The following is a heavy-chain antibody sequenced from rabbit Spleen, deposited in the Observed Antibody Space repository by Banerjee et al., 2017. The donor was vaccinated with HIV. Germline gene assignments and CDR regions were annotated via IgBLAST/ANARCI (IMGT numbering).Heavy chain of an antibody. D-gene: IGHD4-1*01. CDR3: ARDYNSAWDL. CDR2: IDPVFGVT. CDR1: GFTFNAYY. V-gene: IGHV1S7*01. Sequence: QLKESGGGLVTPGGTLTLSCKGSGFTFNAYYMSWVRQAPGKGLEWIGSIDPVFGVTNYASWVNGRFTISRDNAQNTVELQMNSLTAADTATYFCARDYNSAWDLWGPGTLVTVS. J-gene: IGHJ4*01.